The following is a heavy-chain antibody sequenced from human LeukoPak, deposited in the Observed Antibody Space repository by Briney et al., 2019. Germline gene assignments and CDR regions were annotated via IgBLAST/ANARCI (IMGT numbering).Heavy chain of an antibody. CDR1: GYTFTSYG. CDR2: ISAYNGNT. J-gene: IGHJ6*02. V-gene: IGHV1-18*01. D-gene: IGHD3-9*01. Sequence: ASVKVSCAASGYTFTSYGISWVRQAPGQGLEWMGWISAYNGNTNYAQKLQGRVTMTTDTSTSTAYMELRSLRSDDTAVYYCARDILTGYKYYYYGMDVWGQGTTVTVSS. CDR3: ARDILTGYKYYYYGMDV.